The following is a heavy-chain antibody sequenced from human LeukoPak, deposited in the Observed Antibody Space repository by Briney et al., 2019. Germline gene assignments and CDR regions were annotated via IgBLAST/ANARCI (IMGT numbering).Heavy chain of an antibody. D-gene: IGHD3-9*01. Sequence: GGSLRLSCAASGFTFNTFNMNWVRQAPGKGLEWVSSITSGGDYIYYADSVKGRFTTSRDNAKNSLSLQPNSLRVEDTAVYYCARGHYDVLAASYKWTPDYWGQGTLVTVSS. CDR2: ITSGGDYI. CDR3: ARGHYDVLAASYKWTPDY. CDR1: GFTFNTFN. J-gene: IGHJ4*02. V-gene: IGHV3-21*01.